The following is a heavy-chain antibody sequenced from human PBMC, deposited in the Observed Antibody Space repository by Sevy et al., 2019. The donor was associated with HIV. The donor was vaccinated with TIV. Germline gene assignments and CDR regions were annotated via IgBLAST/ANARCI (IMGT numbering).Heavy chain of an antibody. CDR2: IWYDGSNK. CDR3: ARDDVTGYCSSTSCYTPGDNYYYYYGMDV. CDR1: GFTFSSYG. D-gene: IGHD2-2*02. V-gene: IGHV3-33*01. J-gene: IGHJ6*02. Sequence: GGSLRLSCAASGFTFSSYGMHWVRQAPGKGLEWVAIIWYDGSNKYYADSVKGRFTISRDNSKNTLYLQMNSLRAEDTAVYYCARDDVTGYCSSTSCYTPGDNYYYYYGMDVWGQGTTVTVSS.